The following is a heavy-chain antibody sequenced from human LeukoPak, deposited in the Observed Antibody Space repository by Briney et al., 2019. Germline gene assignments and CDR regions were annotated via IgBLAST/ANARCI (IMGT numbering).Heavy chain of an antibody. Sequence: GGSLRLSCVASGFTFNTYYMHWVRQAPGERLVWVSFINADGTITKYADSVKGRFTISRDNAKNSLYLQMNSLRAEDTAVYYCARDKDYYNSSGHWDAFDVWGQGTMVTVSS. J-gene: IGHJ3*01. V-gene: IGHV3-74*01. D-gene: IGHD3-22*01. CDR2: INADGTIT. CDR1: GFTFNTYY. CDR3: ARDKDYYNSSGHWDAFDV.